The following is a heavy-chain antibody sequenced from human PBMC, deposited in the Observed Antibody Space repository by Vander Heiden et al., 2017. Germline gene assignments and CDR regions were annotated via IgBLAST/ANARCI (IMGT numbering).Heavy chain of an antibody. CDR2: INWNGGST. D-gene: IGHD3-22*01. J-gene: IGHJ4*02. CDR1: GFTFDDYG. Sequence: EVQLVESGGGVVRPGGSLSLSCAASGFTFDDYGMSWVRQAPGKGLEWVSGINWNGGSTGYADSVKGRFTISRDNAKNSLYLQMNSLRAEDTALYYCARGGRYYYDSSGSTDFDYWGQGTLVTVSS. V-gene: IGHV3-20*04. CDR3: ARGGRYYYDSSGSTDFDY.